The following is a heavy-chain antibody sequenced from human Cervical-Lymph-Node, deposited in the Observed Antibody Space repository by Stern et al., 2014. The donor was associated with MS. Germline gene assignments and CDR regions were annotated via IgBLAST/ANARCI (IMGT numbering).Heavy chain of an antibody. V-gene: IGHV1-2*06. CDR3: ARGGYSYGHDAFDI. D-gene: IGHD5-18*01. Sequence: QVQLGQSGAEVKKPGASVKVSCKASAYTFTGYYIHWVRQAPGQGLEWMGLVHPNSGGTSSAQTFHGSVTMTRDTSFSKDYMELSRLRSDDTAVYYGARGGYSYGHDAFDIWGQGTMVTVSS. J-gene: IGHJ3*02. CDR2: VHPNSGGT. CDR1: AYTFTGYY.